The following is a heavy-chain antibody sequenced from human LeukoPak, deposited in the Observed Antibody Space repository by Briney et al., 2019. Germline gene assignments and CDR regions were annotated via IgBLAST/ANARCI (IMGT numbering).Heavy chain of an antibody. CDR2: INSDGSST. CDR1: GFTFSSYW. V-gene: IGHV3-74*01. J-gene: IGHJ4*02. D-gene: IGHD6-13*01. Sequence: GGSLRLSCAASGFTFSSYWMFWVRQAPGKGLLRVSRINSDGSSTSYADSLKGRFTISRDNAKNTLYLQMNSLRAEDTAVYYCGRVYSSSLLYFEYWGQGTLVTVSS. CDR3: GRVYSSSLLYFEY.